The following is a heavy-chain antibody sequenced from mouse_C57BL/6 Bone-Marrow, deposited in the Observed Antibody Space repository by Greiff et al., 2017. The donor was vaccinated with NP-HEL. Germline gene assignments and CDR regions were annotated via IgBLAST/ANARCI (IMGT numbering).Heavy chain of an antibody. CDR1: GYTFTDYY. V-gene: IGHV1-26*01. CDR2: INPNNGGT. D-gene: IGHD1-1*02. CDR3: AREWDGDYFDY. J-gene: IGHJ2*01. Sequence: EVQLQQSGPELVKPGASVKISCKASGYTFTDYYMNWVKQSHGKSLEWIGDINPNNGGTSYNQKFKGKATLTVDKSSSTAYMELRSLTSEDSAVYYCAREWDGDYFDYWGQGTTLTVSS.